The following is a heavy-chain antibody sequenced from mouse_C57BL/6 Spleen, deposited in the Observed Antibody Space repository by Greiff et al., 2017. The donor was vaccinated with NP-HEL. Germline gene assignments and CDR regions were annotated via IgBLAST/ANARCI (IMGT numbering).Heavy chain of an antibody. V-gene: IGHV5-6*01. CDR2: ISSGGSYT. CDR1: GFTFSSYG. Sequence: EVQGVESGGDLVKPGGSLKLSCAASGFTFSSYGMSWVRQTPDKRLEWVATISSGGSYTYYPDSVKGRFTISRDNAKNTLYLQMSSLKSEDTAMYYCARPSYYDYDRYAMDYWGQGTSVTVSS. D-gene: IGHD2-4*01. CDR3: ARPSYYDYDRYAMDY. J-gene: IGHJ4*01.